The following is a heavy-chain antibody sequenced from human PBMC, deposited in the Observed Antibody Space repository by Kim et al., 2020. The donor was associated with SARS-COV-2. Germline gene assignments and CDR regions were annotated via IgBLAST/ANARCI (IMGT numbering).Heavy chain of an antibody. J-gene: IGHJ4*02. CDR3: ARGSWGVTPFFDY. D-gene: IGHD3-16*01. V-gene: IGHV4-34*01. Sequence: YNPSLTGRVTISVDPSKNQFSLKLSSVTAADTAVYYCARGSWGVTPFFDYWGQGTLVTVSS.